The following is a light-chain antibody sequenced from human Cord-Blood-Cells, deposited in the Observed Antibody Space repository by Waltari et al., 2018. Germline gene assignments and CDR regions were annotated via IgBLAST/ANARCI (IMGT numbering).Light chain of an antibody. CDR2: EVS. CDR3: CSYAGSSTYV. Sequence: QSALTQPASVSGSPGQSIPISCPGTSSDAGSYNIVSWYQQHPGKAPNHMIYEVSKRPSGVSNRFSGSKSGNTASLTISGLQAEDEADYYCCSYAGSSTYVFGTGTKVTVL. J-gene: IGLJ1*01. V-gene: IGLV2-23*02. CDR1: SSDAGSYNI.